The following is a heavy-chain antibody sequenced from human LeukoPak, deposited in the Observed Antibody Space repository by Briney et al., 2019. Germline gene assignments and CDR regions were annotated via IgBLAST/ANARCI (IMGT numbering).Heavy chain of an antibody. D-gene: IGHD3-16*02. V-gene: IGHV3-30*01. CDR3: ARAMITFGGVIVQSFDY. Sequence: DSVRGRFTVSRDNSKDTLYLQMNSLRAEDTAVYYCARAMITFGGVIVQSFDYWGQGTLVTVSS. J-gene: IGHJ4*02.